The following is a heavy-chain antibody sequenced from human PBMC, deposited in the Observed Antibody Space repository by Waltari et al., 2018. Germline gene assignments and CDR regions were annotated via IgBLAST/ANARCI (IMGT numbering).Heavy chain of an antibody. V-gene: IGHV4-39*01. CDR1: GTSVTTTNYS. J-gene: IGHJ4*02. CDR3: ARGIWQQLAHFDS. CDR2: IYFTGST. Sequence: QLHLQLSGPGLVKPSETLSLTCAVSGTSVTTTNYSWGWIRQPPGKGLEWIWRIYFTGSTDYNPSLKSRVTISIDTSTNQFSLNLRSVTAADTAVYYCARGIWQQLAHFDSWGQGTLVTVSS. D-gene: IGHD6-13*01.